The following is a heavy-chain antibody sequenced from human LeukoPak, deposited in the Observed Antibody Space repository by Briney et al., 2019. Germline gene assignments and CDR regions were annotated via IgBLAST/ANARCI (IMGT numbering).Heavy chain of an antibody. CDR1: GFTFSRYS. D-gene: IGHD5-12*01. V-gene: IGHV3-21*01. J-gene: IGHJ4*02. CDR3: ARDFSPDHFSGYDPFDY. CDR2: ISSSSSYI. Sequence: GGSLRLSCAASGFTFSRYSMNWVRQAPGKGLEWVSSISSSSSYIYYADSVKGRFTISRDNAKNSLYLQMNSLRAEDTAVYYCARDFSPDHFSGYDPFDYRGQGTLVTVSS.